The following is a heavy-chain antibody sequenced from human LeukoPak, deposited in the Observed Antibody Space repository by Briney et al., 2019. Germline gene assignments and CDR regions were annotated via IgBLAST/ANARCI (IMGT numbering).Heavy chain of an antibody. CDR2: INHSGST. J-gene: IGHJ4*02. CDR1: GGSFSGYY. Sequence: SETLSLTCAVYGGSFSGYYWSWIRQPPGKGLEWIGEINHSGSTNYNPSLKSRVTISVDTSKNQFSLKLSSVTAADTAVYYCARGAAGYSYGWGQGTLVTVSS. V-gene: IGHV4-34*01. D-gene: IGHD5-18*01. CDR3: ARGAAGYSYG.